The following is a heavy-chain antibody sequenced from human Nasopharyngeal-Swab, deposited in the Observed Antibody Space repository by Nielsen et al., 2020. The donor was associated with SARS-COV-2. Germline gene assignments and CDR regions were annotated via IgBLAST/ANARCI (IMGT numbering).Heavy chain of an antibody. J-gene: IGHJ6*02. CDR2: ISSSSNYI. V-gene: IGHV3-21*01. CDR1: EFTFNMYS. CDR3: ARLGTESYHYYSLDV. D-gene: IGHD1-1*01. Sequence: GESLKISCVTSEFTFNMYSMHWVRQAPGKGLEWVSSISSSSNYIYYGDSVKGRFTISRDNTQKSLYLEMNSLRVEDTAVYYCARLGTESYHYYSLDVWGQGTTVTVSS.